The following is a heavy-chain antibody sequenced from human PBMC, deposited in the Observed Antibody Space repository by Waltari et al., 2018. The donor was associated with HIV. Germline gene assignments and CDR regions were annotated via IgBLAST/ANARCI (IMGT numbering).Heavy chain of an antibody. CDR3: ARDRARTTDYYYYGMDV. CDR2: INPNSGGT. D-gene: IGHD1-7*01. J-gene: IGHJ6*02. CDR1: GYTFTGYY. Sequence: QVQLVQSGAEVKKPGASVKVSCKASGYTFTGYYMHWVRQAPGQGLEWMEWINPNSGGTNYAQKFQGRVTMTRDTSISTAYMELSRLRSDDTAVYYCARDRARTTDYYYYGMDVWGQGTTVTVSS. V-gene: IGHV1-2*02.